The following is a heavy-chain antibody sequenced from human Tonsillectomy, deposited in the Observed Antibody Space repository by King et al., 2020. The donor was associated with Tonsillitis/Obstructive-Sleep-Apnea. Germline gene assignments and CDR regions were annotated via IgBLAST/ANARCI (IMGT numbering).Heavy chain of an antibody. CDR2: IDPSDSYT. CDR1: GYSFTSYW. J-gene: IGHJ6*03. CDR3: ARRYFDGHYHYYMDL. D-gene: IGHD3-9*01. Sequence: QLVQSGAEVKKPGESLRISCKGSGYSFTSYWIDWVRQMPGKGLEWMGTIDPSDSYTNYSPSFQGHVTISADKSITTAYLQWSSLKASDTAMYYCARRYFDGHYHYYMDLWGKGTTVTVSS. V-gene: IGHV5-10-1*01.